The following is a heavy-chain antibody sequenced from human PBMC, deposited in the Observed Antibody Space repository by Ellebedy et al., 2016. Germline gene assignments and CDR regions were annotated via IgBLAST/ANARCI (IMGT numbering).Heavy chain of an antibody. Sequence: GGSLRLSCAASRFTFSDYWMDWVRQAPGKGLEWVANIKYDGSEKYYVDSVKGRFTISRDNAKSSLYLQMNSLRAEDTAVYYCSRSLDYWGQGTLVTVSS. V-gene: IGHV3-7*01. CDR2: IKYDGSEK. CDR3: SRSLDY. J-gene: IGHJ4*02. CDR1: RFTFSDYW. D-gene: IGHD1-14*01.